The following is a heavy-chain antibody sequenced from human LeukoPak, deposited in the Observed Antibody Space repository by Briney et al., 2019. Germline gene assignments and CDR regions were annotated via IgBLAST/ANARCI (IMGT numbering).Heavy chain of an antibody. V-gene: IGHV4-31*03. CDR1: GGSISSGGYY. D-gene: IGHD6-19*01. CDR3: ARACIAVAGTRHFDY. CDR2: IYYSGST. Sequence: SETLSLTCTVSGGSISSGGYYWSWIRQHPGKGLEWIGYIYYSGSTYYNPSLKSRVTISVDTSKNQFSLKLSSVTAADTAVYYCARACIAVAGTRHFDYWGQGTLVTVSS. J-gene: IGHJ4*02.